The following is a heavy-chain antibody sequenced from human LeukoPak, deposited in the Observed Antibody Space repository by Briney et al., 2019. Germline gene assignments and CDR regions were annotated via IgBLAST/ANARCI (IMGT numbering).Heavy chain of an antibody. CDR3: ARGPRYGESGYDLGPY. Sequence: ASVKVSCKAPGYTFTSYYIHWMRQAPGQGLEWVGWINPNSGGSHYARRFQGRVTVTSDTSINTAYMELTSLTTDDTAVYYCARGPRYGESGYDLGPYWGQGTLVTVSS. V-gene: IGHV1-2*02. D-gene: IGHD5-12*01. CDR1: GYTFTSYY. J-gene: IGHJ4*02. CDR2: INPNSGGS.